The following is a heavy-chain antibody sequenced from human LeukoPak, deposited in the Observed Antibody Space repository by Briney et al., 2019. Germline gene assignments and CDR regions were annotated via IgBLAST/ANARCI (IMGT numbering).Heavy chain of an antibody. J-gene: IGHJ5*02. CDR2: IWYDGSNK. D-gene: IGHD3-3*01. Sequence: GGSLRLSCAASGFTFSSYGMHWVRQAPGKGLEWVAVIWYDGSNKYYADSVKGRFTISRDNSKNTLYLQMNSLRAEDTAVYYCARDPTPYYDFWSGSNWFDPWGQGTLVTVSS. CDR1: GFTFSSYG. CDR3: ARDPTPYYDFWSGSNWFDP. V-gene: IGHV3-33*01.